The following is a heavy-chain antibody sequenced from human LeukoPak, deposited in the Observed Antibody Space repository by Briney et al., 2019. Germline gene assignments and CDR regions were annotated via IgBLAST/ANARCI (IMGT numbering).Heavy chain of an antibody. CDR2: ITTSGADT. CDR3: AARRPYYGLDV. V-gene: IGHV3-23*01. Sequence: GGSLRLSSEASGLTFTSYTMNWVRQAPGEGLEWVSGITTSGADTYYADSVRGRFTISRDISKNTLYLQMNSLRAGDTALYYCAARRPYYGLDVWGQGTTVTVSS. CDR1: GLTFTSYT. J-gene: IGHJ6*02.